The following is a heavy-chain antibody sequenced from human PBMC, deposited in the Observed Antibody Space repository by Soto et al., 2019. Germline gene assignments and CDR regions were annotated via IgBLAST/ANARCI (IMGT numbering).Heavy chain of an antibody. V-gene: IGHV3-30-3*01. CDR2: ISYDGSNK. D-gene: IGHD6-19*01. CDR1: GFTFSSYA. Sequence: GGSLRLSCAASGFTFSSYAMHWVRQAPGKGLEWVAVISYDGSNKYYADSVKGRFTISRDNSKNTLYLQMNSLRAEDTAVYYCARARYSSGPGHYYSYYYGMDVWGQGTTVTVSS. CDR3: ARARYSSGPGHYYSYYYGMDV. J-gene: IGHJ6*02.